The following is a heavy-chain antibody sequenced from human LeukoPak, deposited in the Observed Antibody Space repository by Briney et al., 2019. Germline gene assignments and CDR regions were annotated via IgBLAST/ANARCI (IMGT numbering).Heavy chain of an antibody. Sequence: GGSLRLSCVASRFTFNNYWMTWVRQAPGKGLEWVANIKGDGSAKYSVDSVKGRFTVSRDTAKNSLYLQMNSLRVEDTAVYFCARERGDYDFWNDHIRVYYYYIDVWGKGTTVTVSS. V-gene: IGHV3-7*01. CDR2: IKGDGSAK. CDR1: RFTFNNYW. D-gene: IGHD3/OR15-3a*01. CDR3: ARERGDYDFWNDHIRVYYYYIDV. J-gene: IGHJ6*03.